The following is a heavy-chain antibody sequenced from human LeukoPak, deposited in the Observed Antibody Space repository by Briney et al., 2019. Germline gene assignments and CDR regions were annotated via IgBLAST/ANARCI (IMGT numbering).Heavy chain of an antibody. D-gene: IGHD6-13*01. CDR3: ARGAIIAAAGTGWFDP. V-gene: IGHV3-11*05. J-gene: IGHJ5*02. Sequence: PGGSLRLSCAASGFTFSDYYMSWIRQAPGKGLEWVSYISSSSYTNYADSVKGRFTISRDNAKNSLYLQMNSLRAEDTAVYYCARGAIIAAAGTGWFDPWGQGTLVTVSS. CDR2: ISSSSYT. CDR1: GFTFSDYY.